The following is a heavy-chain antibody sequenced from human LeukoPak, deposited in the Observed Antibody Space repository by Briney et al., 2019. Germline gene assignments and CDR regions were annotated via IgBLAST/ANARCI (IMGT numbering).Heavy chain of an antibody. V-gene: IGHV4-34*01. CDR2: INHSGST. CDR1: GGSFSGYY. CDR3: ARSYYPSESDVGY. J-gene: IGHJ4*02. D-gene: IGHD3-10*01. Sequence: SETLSLTCAVYGGSFSGYYWSWIRQPPGKGLEWIGEINHSGSTNYNPSLKSRVTISVDTSKNQFSLKLSSVTAADTAVYYCARSYYPSESDVGYWGQGTLVTVSS.